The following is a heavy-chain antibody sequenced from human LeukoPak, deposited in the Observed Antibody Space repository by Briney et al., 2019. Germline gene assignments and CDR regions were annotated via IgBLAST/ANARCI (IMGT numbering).Heavy chain of an antibody. D-gene: IGHD1-26*01. Sequence: RPGGSLRLSCAASGFTFDDYGMSWVRQAPGKGLEWVSGINWNGGSTGYADSVKGRFTISRDNAKNSLCLQMNSLRAEDTALYYCARGVGAASYYYYYMDVWGKGTTVTVSS. J-gene: IGHJ6*03. CDR2: INWNGGST. CDR1: GFTFDDYG. CDR3: ARGVGAASYYYYYMDV. V-gene: IGHV3-20*04.